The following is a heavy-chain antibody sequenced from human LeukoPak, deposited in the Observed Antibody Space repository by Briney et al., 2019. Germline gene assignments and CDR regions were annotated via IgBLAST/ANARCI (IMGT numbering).Heavy chain of an antibody. V-gene: IGHV4-59*01. J-gene: IGHJ4*02. CDR3: ARGYGRSYIDY. CDR1: GGSIGSYY. Sequence: SETLSLTCTVSGGSIGSYYWSWIRQPPGKGLEWIGYIYYSGSTNYNPSLKSRVIISVDTSKNQFSLKLNSVTAADTAVYYCARGYGRSYIDYWGQGTLVTVSS. CDR2: IYYSGST. D-gene: IGHD6-13*01.